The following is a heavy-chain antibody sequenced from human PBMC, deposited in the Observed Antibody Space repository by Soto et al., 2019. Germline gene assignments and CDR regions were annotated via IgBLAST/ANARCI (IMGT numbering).Heavy chain of an antibody. CDR1: GFTFSSYA. J-gene: IGHJ4*02. V-gene: IGHV3-23*01. D-gene: IGHD2-2*02. Sequence: GGSLRLSCAASGFTFSSYAMGWVRQAPGKGLEWVSAISGSGGSTYYADSVKGRFTISRDNSKNTLYLQMNSLRAEDTAVYYCARGRYQLLYGSFDYWGQGTLVTVSS. CDR2: ISGSGGST. CDR3: ARGRYQLLYGSFDY.